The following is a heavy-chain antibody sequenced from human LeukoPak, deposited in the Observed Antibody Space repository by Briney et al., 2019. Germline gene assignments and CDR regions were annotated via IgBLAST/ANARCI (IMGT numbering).Heavy chain of an antibody. CDR2: ISTGGSYI. D-gene: IGHD6-19*01. V-gene: IGHV3-21*01. Sequence: PGGSLRLSCAASGFTFSRDGMSWIRQAPGKGLEWVSFISTGGSYIYYADSVKGRFTISRDNAKNSLYLQMNSLRAEDTAVYYCASQTPRRLPIAVADYFDYWGQGTLVTVSS. J-gene: IGHJ4*02. CDR3: ASQTPRRLPIAVADYFDY. CDR1: GFTFSRDG.